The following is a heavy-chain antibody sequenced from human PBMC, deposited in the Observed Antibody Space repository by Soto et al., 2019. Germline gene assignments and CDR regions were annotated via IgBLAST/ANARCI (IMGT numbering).Heavy chain of an antibody. CDR2: ITPSGGST. J-gene: IGHJ4*02. V-gene: IGHV1-46*01. D-gene: IGHD3-16*01. CDR1: GYTFTSYY. CDR3: ARFGYYDATDY. Sequence: ASVKVSCKASGYTFTSYYLHWVRQAPGQGLEWMGIITPSGGSTTYAQKFQARVTMTRDTSTSTVYMELSSLRSEDTAVYYCARFGYYDATDYWGQGTLVTVSS.